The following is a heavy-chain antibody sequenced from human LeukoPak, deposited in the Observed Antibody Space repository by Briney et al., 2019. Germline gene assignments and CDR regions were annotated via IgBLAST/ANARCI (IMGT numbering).Heavy chain of an antibody. D-gene: IGHD6-19*01. V-gene: IGHV4-39*01. J-gene: IGHJ4*02. CDR2: IYYSGST. Sequence: SETLSLTCTVSGGSISSYYWGWIRQPPGKGLEWIGSIYYSGSTYYNPSLKSRVTISVDTSKNQFSLKLSSVTAADTAVYYCARQGSSGWQYYFDYWGQGTLVTVSS. CDR3: ARQGSSGWQYYFDY. CDR1: GGSISSYY.